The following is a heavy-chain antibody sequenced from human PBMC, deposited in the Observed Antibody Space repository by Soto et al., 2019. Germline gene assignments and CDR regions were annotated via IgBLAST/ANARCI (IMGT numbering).Heavy chain of an antibody. CDR3: ARDRVLRFLEWLNYMDV. CDR1: GAAISSSSYY. J-gene: IGHJ6*03. D-gene: IGHD3-3*01. V-gene: IGHV4-39*01. CDR2: IYYSGST. Sequence: VTLSLTCTGWGAAISSSSYYWGWIRQPPGKGLEWIGSIYYSGSTYYNPSLKSRVTISVDTSKNQFSLKLSSVTAADTAVYYWARDRVLRFLEWLNYMDVWGKGTTVT.